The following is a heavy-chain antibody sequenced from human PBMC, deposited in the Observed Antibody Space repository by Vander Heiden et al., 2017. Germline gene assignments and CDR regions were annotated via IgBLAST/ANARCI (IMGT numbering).Heavy chain of an antibody. CDR1: VFIFPAYS. V-gene: IGHV3-49*03. CDR3: TRDSWGRTPNDALDI. CDR2: IPGQIYGGTT. D-gene: IGHD3-16*01. J-gene: IGHJ3*02. Sequence: QVVEPGGDLVQQGRCLRHSCPLQVFIFPAYSMSWFRQAPGKGREWVGFIPGQIYGGTTDYAASVRGRFTISRDDSKSIAYLHMNSLTIEDTAVYYCTRDSWGRTPNDALDIWGQGTVVTVSS.